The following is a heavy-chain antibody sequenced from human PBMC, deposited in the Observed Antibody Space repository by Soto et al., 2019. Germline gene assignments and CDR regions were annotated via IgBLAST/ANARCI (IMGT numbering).Heavy chain of an antibody. Sequence: PGGSLRLSCAASGFTFSSYGMHWVRQAPGKGLEWVAVISYDGSNKYYADSVKGRFTISRDNSKNTLYLQMNSLRAEDTAVYYCAKDPMIVHWGQGTLVTVSS. V-gene: IGHV3-30*18. J-gene: IGHJ1*01. D-gene: IGHD3-22*01. CDR2: ISYDGSNK. CDR1: GFTFSSYG. CDR3: AKDPMIVH.